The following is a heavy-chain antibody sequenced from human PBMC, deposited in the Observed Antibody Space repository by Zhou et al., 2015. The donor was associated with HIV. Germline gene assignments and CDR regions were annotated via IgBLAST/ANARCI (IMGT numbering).Heavy chain of an antibody. CDR3: AKSMVRGVIMSGLRF. D-gene: IGHD3-10*01. CDR1: EFPFSTYA. J-gene: IGHJ4*02. CDR2: ISASGGST. V-gene: IGHV3-23*01. Sequence: EVHLLESGGRLGTAWGGSLRLSCAASEFPFSTYAMSWVRQAPGKGLDWVSSISASGGSTYYAGSVEGRFTISRDNSENTLYLQMSSLRTEDTAVYYCAKSMVRGVIMSGLRFWGQGNPGHRLL.